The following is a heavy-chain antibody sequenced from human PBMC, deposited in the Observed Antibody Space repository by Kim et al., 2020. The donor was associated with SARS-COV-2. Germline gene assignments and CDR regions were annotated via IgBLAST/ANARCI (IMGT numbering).Heavy chain of an antibody. CDR3: ARNSGGPYYGMDV. Sequence: SSPSFQGHVTISADKSISTAYLQWSSLKASDTAMYYCARNSGGPYYGMDVWGQGTTVTVSS. J-gene: IGHJ6*02. V-gene: IGHV5-10-1*01. D-gene: IGHD6-19*01.